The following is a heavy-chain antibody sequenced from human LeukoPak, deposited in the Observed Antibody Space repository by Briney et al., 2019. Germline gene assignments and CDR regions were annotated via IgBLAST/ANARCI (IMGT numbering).Heavy chain of an antibody. D-gene: IGHD3-10*01. J-gene: IGHJ4*02. CDR2: IGTSAGST. CDR3: AKRGGFGKSHRTFDY. CDR1: GFTFSSYA. Sequence: SGGSLRLSCAASGFTFSSYAMSWVRQAPGKGLEWVSGIGTSAGSTYYADSVKGRFTISRDNSKNTLYLQMNSLRAEDTAVYYCAKRGGFGKSHRTFDYWGQGTLVTVSS. V-gene: IGHV3-23*01.